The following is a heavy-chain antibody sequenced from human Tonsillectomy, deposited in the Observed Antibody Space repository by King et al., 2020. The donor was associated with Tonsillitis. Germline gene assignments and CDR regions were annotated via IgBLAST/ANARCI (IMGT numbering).Heavy chain of an antibody. CDR1: GYTFTSYD. Sequence: VQLVESGAEVKKSGASVKVSCKASGYTFTSYDINWVRQATGQGLEWMGWMNPNSGNAGYAQKFQGRVTMTRNTSISTAYMELSSLRSEDTAVYYCARRYYGSGSNGMDVWGQGTTVTVSS. D-gene: IGHD3-10*01. CDR3: ARRYYGSGSNGMDV. CDR2: MNPNSGNA. V-gene: IGHV1-8*02. J-gene: IGHJ6*02.